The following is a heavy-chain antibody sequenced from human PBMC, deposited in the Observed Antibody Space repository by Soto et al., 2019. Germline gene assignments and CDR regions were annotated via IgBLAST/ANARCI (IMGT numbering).Heavy chain of an antibody. CDR2: INNRATTT. V-gene: IGHV3-23*05. CDR3: AKGFYDDSGHHSSYDY. D-gene: IGHD3-22*01. Sequence: GGSLRLSCAASGFTFSTYAMAWVRQAPGKGLEWVSIINNRATTTYYTSSVKGRFTISRDNAKNTLSLQMNTLRADDTAVYYCAKGFYDDSGHHSSYDYWGQGTLVTVSS. J-gene: IGHJ4*02. CDR1: GFTFSTYA.